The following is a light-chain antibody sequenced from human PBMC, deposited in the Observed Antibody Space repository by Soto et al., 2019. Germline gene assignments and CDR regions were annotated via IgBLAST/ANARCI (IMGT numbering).Light chain of an antibody. V-gene: IGKV3-20*01. J-gene: IGKJ1*01. CDR1: QSVWSSL. CDR2: GAS. Sequence: ETVLTQSPGTLSLSPGERASLSCRASQSVWSSLLAWYQHKPGQTPRLLIYGASSRATGIPDRFSGSGSGTDFTLTISRLELEDFDVYYCPQYGSPWTFGQGTKVEIK. CDR3: PQYGSPWT.